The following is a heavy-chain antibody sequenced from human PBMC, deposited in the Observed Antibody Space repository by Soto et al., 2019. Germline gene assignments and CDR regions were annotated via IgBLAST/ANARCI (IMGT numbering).Heavy chain of an antibody. CDR2: ISGSSSGT. V-gene: IGHV3-23*01. D-gene: IGHD6-19*01. CDR1: GFNFGAYA. J-gene: IGHJ6*02. Sequence: SGGSLRLSCEASGFNFGAYAMNWVRQAPGKGLEWVSGISGSSSGTYYTDSVKGRFTISRDNSKNTVYLQMNSLRGEDTAVYYCAKDRSENFWVYYYAMDVWGQGTAVTVSS. CDR3: AKDRSENFWVYYYAMDV.